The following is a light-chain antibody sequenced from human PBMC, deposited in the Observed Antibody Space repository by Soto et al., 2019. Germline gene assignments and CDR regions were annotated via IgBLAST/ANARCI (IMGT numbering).Light chain of an antibody. J-gene: IGKJ3*01. V-gene: IGKV3-20*01. CDR1: QSVSDSY. Sequence: EIVLTQSPGTLSLSPGERATLSCRASQSVSDSYLAWYQQKPGQAPRLLIYASSRATGIPDRFSGSGSGTDFTLTISRLEPEDFAVYYCQHYGTSALFGPGTTEDIK. CDR2: AS. CDR3: QHYGTSAL.